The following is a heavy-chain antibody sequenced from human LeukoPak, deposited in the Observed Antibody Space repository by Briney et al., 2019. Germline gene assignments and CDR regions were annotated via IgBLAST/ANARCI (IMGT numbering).Heavy chain of an antibody. CDR2: IKQDGSEK. D-gene: IGHD2-2*01. V-gene: IGHV3-7*04. CDR3: ARGVVPAAANWFDP. J-gene: IGHJ5*02. CDR1: GFTFSSYW. Sequence: GGSLRLSCAASGFTFSSYWMSRVRQAPGKGLEWVANIKQDGSEKYYVDSVKGRFTISRDNAKNSLYLQMNSLRAEDTAVYYCARGVVPAAANWFDPWGQRTLVTVSS.